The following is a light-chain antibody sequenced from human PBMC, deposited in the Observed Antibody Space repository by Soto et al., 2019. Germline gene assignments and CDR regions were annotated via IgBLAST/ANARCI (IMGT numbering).Light chain of an antibody. J-gene: IGLJ2*01. Sequence: SYELTQPPSVSVAPGKTARITCGGNNIGSKSVHWYQQKPGQAPVLVIYYDSDRPSGIPERFSGSNSGNTATLTISRVEAGDEADYYCQVWESSSDHVVFGGGTKMTFL. CDR3: QVWESSSDHVV. CDR1: NIGSKS. CDR2: YDS. V-gene: IGLV3-21*01.